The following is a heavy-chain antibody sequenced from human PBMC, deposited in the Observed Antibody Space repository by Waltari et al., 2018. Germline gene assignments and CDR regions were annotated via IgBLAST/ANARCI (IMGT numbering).Heavy chain of an antibody. D-gene: IGHD3-22*01. CDR1: GFTLGDYA. CDR2: IRSKAYGGTT. CDR3: TRAPDPHYYDSSGSEYYYYYYYMDV. Sequence: EVQLVESGGGLVKPGRSLRPSCTASGFTLGDYAMSWVRQATGQGLAWVGFIRSKAYGGTTEYAASVKGRFTISRDDSKSIAYLQMNSLKTEDTAVYYCTRAPDPHYYDSSGSEYYYYYYYMDVWGKGTTVTVSS. V-gene: IGHV3-49*04. J-gene: IGHJ6*03.